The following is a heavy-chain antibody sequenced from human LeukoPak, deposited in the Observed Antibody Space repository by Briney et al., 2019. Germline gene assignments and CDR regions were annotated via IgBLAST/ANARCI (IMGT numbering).Heavy chain of an antibody. V-gene: IGHV1-69*13. Sequence: ASVKVSCKAPGGTFSSYAISWVRQTPGQGLEWMGGIIPIFGTANYVQKFQGRVTITADESTSTAYMELSSLRSEDTAVYYCARVVSGRYYVDYWGQGTLVTVSS. CDR3: ARVVSGRYYVDY. CDR1: GGTFSSYA. CDR2: IIPIFGTA. D-gene: IGHD3-3*01. J-gene: IGHJ4*02.